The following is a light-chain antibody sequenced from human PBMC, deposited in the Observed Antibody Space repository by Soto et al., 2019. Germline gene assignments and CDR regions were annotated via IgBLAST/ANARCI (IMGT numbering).Light chain of an antibody. CDR1: QSISSY. Sequence: DIQMTQSPSSLSASVGDRVTITCRASQSISSYLNWYQHKPGKAPKLLIYAASSLQTGVPSRFTGSRSGTDFALTISSLQPEDFETYYCQPSYSPFETLGQRTKVDIK. V-gene: IGKV1-39*01. CDR2: AAS. CDR3: QPSYSPFET. J-gene: IGKJ1*01.